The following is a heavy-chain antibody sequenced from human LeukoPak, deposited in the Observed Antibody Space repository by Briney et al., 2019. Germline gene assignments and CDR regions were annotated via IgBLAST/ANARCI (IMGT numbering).Heavy chain of an antibody. CDR1: GYTFTSYD. CDR2: MNPNSGNT. Sequence: GASVKVSCKASGYTFTSYDINWVRQATGQGLEGMGWMNPNSGNTGYARKFQGRVTMTRNTAISTAYMELSSLRSEDTAVYYCARGRRGNARRRDCSSTSCYEGSGYYYYYGMDVWGQGTTVTVSS. V-gene: IGHV1-8*01. CDR3: ARGRRGNARRRDCSSTSCYEGSGYYYYYGMDV. J-gene: IGHJ6*02. D-gene: IGHD2-2*01.